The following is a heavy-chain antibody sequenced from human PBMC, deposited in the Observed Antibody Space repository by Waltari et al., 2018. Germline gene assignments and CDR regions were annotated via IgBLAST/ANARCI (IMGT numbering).Heavy chain of an antibody. D-gene: IGHD6-13*01. CDR3: AKDGKQQLVRPIDY. V-gene: IGHV3-30*02. CDR2: IRYDGSNK. Sequence: QVQLVESGGGVVQPGGSLRLSCAASGFTFSSYGMHWVRQAPGKGLEWVAFIRYDGSNKYYADSVKGRFTISRDNSKNTLYLQMNSLRAEDTAVYYCAKDGKQQLVRPIDYWGQGTLVTVSS. CDR1: GFTFSSYG. J-gene: IGHJ4*02.